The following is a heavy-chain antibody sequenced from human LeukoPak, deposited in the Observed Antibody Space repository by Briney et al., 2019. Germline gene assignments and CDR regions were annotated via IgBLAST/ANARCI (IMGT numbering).Heavy chain of an antibody. CDR2: INRDGSEK. J-gene: IGHJ4*02. V-gene: IGHV3-7*03. Sequence: GGSLRLSCAASGFTFSSKWMTWVRQAPGKGLEWVANINRDGSEKYYVDSVKGRFTISRDNSKNTLYLQMSSLRAEDTAVYYCVKVKVVGYSTFDYWGQGALVTVSS. CDR3: VKVKVVGYSTFDY. CDR1: GFTFSSKW. D-gene: IGHD2-8*01.